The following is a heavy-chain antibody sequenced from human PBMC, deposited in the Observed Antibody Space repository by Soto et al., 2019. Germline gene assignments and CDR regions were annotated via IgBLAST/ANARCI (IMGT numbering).Heavy chain of an antibody. D-gene: IGHD6-25*01. CDR3: VRDRAADWYLDL. J-gene: IGHJ2*01. CDR2: INTDSGTT. V-gene: IGHV1-3*04. CDR1: GYSFTSCA. Sequence: QVQVVQSGAEVKKPGASVRLSCKTSGYSFTSCALHWVRQAPGQGFEWMGWINTDSGTTKYSQKFQGRVTITRDASAGTAYMELRSLSSEDTTIYYCVRDRAADWYLDLWGRGTLVTVSS.